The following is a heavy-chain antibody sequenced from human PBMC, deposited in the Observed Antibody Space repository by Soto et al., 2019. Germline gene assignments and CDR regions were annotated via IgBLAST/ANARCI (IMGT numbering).Heavy chain of an antibody. CDR1: GYSISSGYY. D-gene: IGHD6-19*01. J-gene: IGHJ4*02. V-gene: IGHV4-38-2*01. CDR2: IYHSGNT. Sequence: NPSETLSLTCAVSGYSISSGYYCGWIRQPPGKGLEWIGSIYHSGNTCYNPSLKSRVTISVDTSKNHFSLKLSSVTAADTAVYYCARARIVVAGTIVDYWGQGTLVTVSS. CDR3: ARARIVVAGTIVDY.